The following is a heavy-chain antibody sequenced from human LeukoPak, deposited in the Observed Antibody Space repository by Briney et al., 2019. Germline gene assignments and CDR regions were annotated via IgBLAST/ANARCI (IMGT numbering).Heavy chain of an antibody. V-gene: IGHV4-59*01. J-gene: IGHJ3*02. CDR3: ARLMVRGVPII. CDR2: IYYSGST. CDR1: GGSISSYY. D-gene: IGHD3-10*01. Sequence: PSETLSLTCTVSGGSISSYYWSWIRQPPGKGLEWIGYIYYSGSTNYNPSLKSRVTISVDTSKNQFSLKLSSVTAADTAVYYCARLMVRGVPIIWGQGTMVTVSS.